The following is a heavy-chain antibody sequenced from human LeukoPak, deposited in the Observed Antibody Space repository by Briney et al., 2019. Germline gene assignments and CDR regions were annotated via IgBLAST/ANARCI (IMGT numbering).Heavy chain of an antibody. CDR2: IIPIFGTA. CDR1: GGTFSSYA. D-gene: IGHD6-6*01. Sequence: ASVKVSCKASGGTFSSYAISWVRQAPGQGLEWMGGIIPIFGTANYAQKFQGRVTITADKSTSTAYMELSSLRSEDTAVYYCARGFSSKRVNGAFDIWGQGTMVTVSS. J-gene: IGHJ3*02. V-gene: IGHV1-69*06. CDR3: ARGFSSKRVNGAFDI.